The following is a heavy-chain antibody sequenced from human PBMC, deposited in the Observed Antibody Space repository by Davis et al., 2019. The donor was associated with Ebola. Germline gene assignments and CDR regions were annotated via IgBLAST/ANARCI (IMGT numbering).Heavy chain of an antibody. Sequence: AASVKVSCKASGGTFSSYAISWVRQAPGQGLEWMGRIIPILGIANYAQKFQGRVTITADKSTSTAYMELSSLRSEDTAVYYCARDEGHIVVVFYFDYWGQGTLVTVSS. CDR1: GGTFSSYA. J-gene: IGHJ4*02. CDR2: IIPILGIA. D-gene: IGHD2-21*01. CDR3: ARDEGHIVVVFYFDY. V-gene: IGHV1-69*04.